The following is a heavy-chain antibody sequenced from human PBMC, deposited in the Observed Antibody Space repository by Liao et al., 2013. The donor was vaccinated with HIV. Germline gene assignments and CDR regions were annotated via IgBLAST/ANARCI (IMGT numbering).Heavy chain of an antibody. CDR2: IYHSGST. Sequence: QAQLEESGPGLVKPSQTLSLTCAVSGGTISSGGYSWSWIRQPPGKGLEWIGYIYHSGSTYYNPSLKSRVTISIDRPKNQFSLRLSSVTAADTAVYYCATSGYSSDAFDIWGQGTMVTVSS. J-gene: IGHJ3*02. CDR3: ATSGYSSDAFDI. CDR1: GGTISSGGYS. V-gene: IGHV4-30-2*01. D-gene: IGHD3-22*01.